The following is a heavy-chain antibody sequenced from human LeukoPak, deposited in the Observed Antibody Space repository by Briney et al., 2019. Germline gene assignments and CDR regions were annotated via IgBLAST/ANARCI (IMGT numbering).Heavy chain of an antibody. CDR3: ASSYYEGPVGTENWFDP. CDR1: GYTFTSYG. D-gene: IGHD3-3*01. Sequence: ASVKVSCKASGYTFTSYGISWVRQAPGQGLEWMGWISAYNGNTNYAQKLQGRVTMTIDTSTSTAYMELSSLRSEDTAVYYCASSYYEGPVGTENWFDPWGQGTLVTVST. J-gene: IGHJ5*02. V-gene: IGHV1-18*01. CDR2: ISAYNGNT.